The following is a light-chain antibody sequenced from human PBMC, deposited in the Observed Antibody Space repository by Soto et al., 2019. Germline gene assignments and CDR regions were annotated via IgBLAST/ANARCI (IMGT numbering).Light chain of an antibody. CDR2: KVS. CDR3: MQGAHWPPWT. CDR1: ESLASRDGNTY. V-gene: IGKV2-30*01. J-gene: IGKJ1*01. Sequence: DVVMTQSPLSLSVTLGQPASISCRSSESLASRDGNTYLNWVHQRPGQSPRRLIYKVSNRDSGVPDRFSGSGSGTDFTLKISRVEAEDVGVYYCMQGAHWPPWTFGQGTKVEIK.